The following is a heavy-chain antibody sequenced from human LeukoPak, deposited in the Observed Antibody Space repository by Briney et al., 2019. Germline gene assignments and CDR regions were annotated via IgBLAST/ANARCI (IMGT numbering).Heavy chain of an antibody. CDR1: GFTFSTYS. J-gene: IGHJ4*02. Sequence: GGALRLSCEASGFTFSTYSMNWVRQAPGKGLEWGSYISSDSSTIYYSDSVKGRFTISRDSAKNSLYLQMDSLRAEDTAVYYCARAKRSIVGVTASRHYFDYWGQGTLVTVSA. V-gene: IGHV3-48*04. D-gene: IGHD2-21*02. CDR3: ARAKRSIVGVTASRHYFDY. CDR2: ISSDSSTI.